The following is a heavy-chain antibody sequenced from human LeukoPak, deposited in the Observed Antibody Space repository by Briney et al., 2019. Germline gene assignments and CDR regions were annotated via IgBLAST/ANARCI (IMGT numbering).Heavy chain of an antibody. J-gene: IGHJ3*02. V-gene: IGHV1-69*06. CDR3: ARRFTLVRGVSGTDAFDI. D-gene: IGHD3-10*01. CDR2: IIPMFGTP. Sequence: EASVKVSCKASGGTFSNYATNWVRQAPGQRLEWVGDIIPMFGTPNYAQKFQGRVTITAGKSTSTAYMELSSLRSEDTAVYYCARRFTLVRGVSGTDAFDIWGQGTMVTVSS. CDR1: GGTFSNYA.